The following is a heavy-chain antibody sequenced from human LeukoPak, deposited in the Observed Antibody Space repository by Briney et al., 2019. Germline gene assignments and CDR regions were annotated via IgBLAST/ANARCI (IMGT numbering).Heavy chain of an antibody. J-gene: IGHJ3*02. CDR3: ARVGRPLEYAFDI. Sequence: ASVKVSCKASGYTFTGYYMHWVRQAPGQGLEWMGRINPNSGGTNYAQKFQGRVTMTRDTSISTAYMELSRLRSDDTAVYYCARVGRPLEYAFDIWGQGTMVTVSS. D-gene: IGHD1-26*01. CDR1: GYTFTGYY. V-gene: IGHV1-2*06. CDR2: INPNSGGT.